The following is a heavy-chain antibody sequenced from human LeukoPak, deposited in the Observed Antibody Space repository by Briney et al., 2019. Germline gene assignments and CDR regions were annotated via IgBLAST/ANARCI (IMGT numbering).Heavy chain of an antibody. CDR3: AREYYYDSSASWGYAFDI. Sequence: ASVKVSCKASGYTFTSYGISWVRQAPGQGLEWMAWISAYNGNTNYAQKLQGRVTMTTDTSTSTAYMELRSLRSDDTAVYYCAREYYYDSSASWGYAFDIWGQGTMVTVSS. J-gene: IGHJ3*02. CDR1: GYTFTSYG. V-gene: IGHV1-18*01. CDR2: ISAYNGNT. D-gene: IGHD3-22*01.